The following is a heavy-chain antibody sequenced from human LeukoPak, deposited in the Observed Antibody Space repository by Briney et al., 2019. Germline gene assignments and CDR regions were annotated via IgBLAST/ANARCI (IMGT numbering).Heavy chain of an antibody. CDR1: GGSISSYY. V-gene: IGHV4-59*08. Sequence: SETLSLTCTVSGGSISSYYWSWIRQPPGKGLEWIGYIYYSGSTNYNPSLKSRVTISVDTSKSQFSLKLSSVTAADSAVYYCARRDGYTFDLWGRGTLVTVSS. J-gene: IGHJ2*01. D-gene: IGHD5-12*01. CDR3: ARRDGYTFDL. CDR2: IYYSGST.